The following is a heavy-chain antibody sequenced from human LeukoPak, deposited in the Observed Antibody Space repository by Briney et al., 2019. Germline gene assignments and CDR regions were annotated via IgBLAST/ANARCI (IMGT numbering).Heavy chain of an antibody. CDR1: GYTFTSDD. J-gene: IGHJ3*02. V-gene: IGHV1-8*01. CDR3: ARRTYYDILPGYYPAFDI. D-gene: IGHD3-9*01. Sequence: ASVKVSCKASGYTFTSDDINWVRQATGQDLEWMGWMNPNSGNTGYAQKFQGRVTMTRNIATSTAYMELSSLRSEDTAVYYCARRTYYDILPGYYPAFDIWGQGTVVTVSS. CDR2: MNPNSGNT.